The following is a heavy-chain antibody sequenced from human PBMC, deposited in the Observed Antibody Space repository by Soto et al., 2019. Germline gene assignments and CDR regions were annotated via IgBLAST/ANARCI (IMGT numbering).Heavy chain of an antibody. J-gene: IGHJ6*02. CDR1: GGSISTYY. Sequence: QVRLQESGPGLVKPSETLSLTCTVSGGSISTYYWSWIRQPPGKGLEWIGDMYKTGNTIYNPSLKSRVTISVDTSKNQFSLKLNSVTAADTAVYYCARDLWGYCGADCYPLDVWGQGTTVTVSS. CDR3: ARDLWGYCGADCYPLDV. V-gene: IGHV4-59*01. CDR2: MYKTGNT. D-gene: IGHD2-21*02.